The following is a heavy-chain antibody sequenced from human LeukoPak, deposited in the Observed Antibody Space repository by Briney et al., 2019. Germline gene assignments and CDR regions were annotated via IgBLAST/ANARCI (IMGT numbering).Heavy chain of an antibody. CDR3: ARDLGYCTNGVCHTRFDY. D-gene: IGHD2-8*01. V-gene: IGHV4-4*02. J-gene: IGHJ4*02. CDR2: IYHSGST. CDR1: GGSISSSNW. Sequence: SETLSLTCAVSGGSISSSNWWSWVRQSPGKGLEWIGEIYHSGSTNYNPSLKSRVTISVDKSKNQFSLKLSSVTAADTAVYYCARDLGYCTNGVCHTRFDYWGQGTLVAVSS.